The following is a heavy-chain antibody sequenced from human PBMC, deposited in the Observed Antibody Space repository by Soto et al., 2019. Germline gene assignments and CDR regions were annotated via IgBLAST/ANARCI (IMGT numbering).Heavy chain of an antibody. CDR1: GFTFDDYA. CDR3: AKDFKWLRLSGEFDY. D-gene: IGHD5-12*01. CDR2: ISWNSGSI. V-gene: IGHV3-9*01. J-gene: IGHJ4*02. Sequence: EVQLVESGGGLVQPGRSLRLSCAASGFTFDDYAMHWVRQAPGKGLEWVSGISWNSGSIGYADSVKGRFTISRDNAKNSLYLQMNSLRAEDTALYYCAKDFKWLRLSGEFDYWGQGTLVTVSS.